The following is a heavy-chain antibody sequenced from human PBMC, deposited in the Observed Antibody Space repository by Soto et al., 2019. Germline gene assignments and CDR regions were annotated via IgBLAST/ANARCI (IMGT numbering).Heavy chain of an antibody. CDR3: ARDTTHGDAPDY. CDR1: GFTFSSYG. Sequence: VGSLRLSCAASGFTFSSYGMHWVRQAPGKGLEWVAVIWYDGSNKYYADSVKGRLTISRDNSKNTLYLQMNSLRAEDTAVYYCARDTTHGDAPDYWGQGTLVNVSS. CDR2: IWYDGSNK. D-gene: IGHD4-17*01. J-gene: IGHJ4*02. V-gene: IGHV3-33*01.